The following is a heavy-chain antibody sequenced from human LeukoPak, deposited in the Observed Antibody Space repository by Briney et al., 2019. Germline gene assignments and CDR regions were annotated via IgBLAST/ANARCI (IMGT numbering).Heavy chain of an antibody. D-gene: IGHD3-16*02. J-gene: IGHJ4*02. CDR3: ARVAPVPFGGVIAYFDY. CDR2: IYHSGST. Sequence: KPSETLSLTCAVSGGSISSSNWWSWVRQPPGKGLEWIGEIYHSGSTSYNPSLKSRVTISVDTSKNQFSLKLSSVTAADTAVYYCARVAPVPFGGVIAYFDYWGQGTLVTVSS. V-gene: IGHV4-4*02. CDR1: GGSISSSNW.